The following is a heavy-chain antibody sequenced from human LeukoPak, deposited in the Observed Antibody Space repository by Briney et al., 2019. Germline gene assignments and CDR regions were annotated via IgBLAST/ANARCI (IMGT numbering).Heavy chain of an antibody. CDR1: GFTCNSYW. CDR2: IKQDGSER. D-gene: IGHD6-13*01. V-gene: IGHV3-7*01. Sequence: GGSLRLSCAASGFTCNSYWMSWVRQAPGKGLEWVASIKQDGSERYYVDSVKGRFTISRDNAENSVHLQMNSLRVEDTAVYYCARQSSTQYSLYFQDWGQGTLVPVSS. J-gene: IGHJ1*01. CDR3: ARQSSTQYSLYFQD.